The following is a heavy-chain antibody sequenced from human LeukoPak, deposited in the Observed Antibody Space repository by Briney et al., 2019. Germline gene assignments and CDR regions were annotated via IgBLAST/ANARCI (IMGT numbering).Heavy chain of an antibody. Sequence: GGSLRLSCAASGFTFSSYWMSWVRQAPGKGLEWVANIKQDGSEKYYVDSVKGRFTISRDNSKNTLYLQMNSLRAEDTAVYYCAKEYSSGWYPDYWGQGTLVTVSS. CDR3: AKEYSSGWYPDY. D-gene: IGHD6-19*01. CDR1: GFTFSSYW. V-gene: IGHV3-7*01. CDR2: IKQDGSEK. J-gene: IGHJ4*02.